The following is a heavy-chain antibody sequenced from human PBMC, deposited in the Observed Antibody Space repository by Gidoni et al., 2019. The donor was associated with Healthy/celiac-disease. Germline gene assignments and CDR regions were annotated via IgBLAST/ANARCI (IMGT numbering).Heavy chain of an antibody. V-gene: IGHV3-23*01. CDR1: GSDFSSDA. CDR2: ISGSGGST. J-gene: IGHJ5*02. Sequence: EVQLLESGGGLVQPGGSLRLSCAASGSDFSSDAMSWVRQAPGKGLEWVSAISGSGGSTYYADSVKGRFTISRDNAKNTLYLQMNSLRAEDTAVYYCAKGAFFGVGNNWFDPWGQGTLVTVSS. D-gene: IGHD3-3*01. CDR3: AKGAFFGVGNNWFDP.